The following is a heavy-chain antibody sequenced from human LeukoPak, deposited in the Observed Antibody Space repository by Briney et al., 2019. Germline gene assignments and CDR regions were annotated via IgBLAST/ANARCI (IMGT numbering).Heavy chain of an antibody. CDR2: ISGSDAST. J-gene: IGHJ4*02. V-gene: IGHV3-23*01. D-gene: IGHD3-16*01. CDR3: ARGPILIDY. Sequence: GSSLRLSCAASGFTFRIYAMSWVRQAPGKGLEWVSGISGSDASTFYADSVKGRFTISRDNSKNTLYLQMNSLRAEDTAVYYCARGPILIDYWGQGTLVTVSS. CDR1: GFTFRIYA.